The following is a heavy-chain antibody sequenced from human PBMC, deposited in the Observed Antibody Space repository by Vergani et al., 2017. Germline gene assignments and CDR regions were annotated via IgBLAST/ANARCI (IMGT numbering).Heavy chain of an antibody. CDR3: ARGRGPYNWNDVGDY. Sequence: EVQLVESGGGLVQPGGSLRLSCAASGFTFSSYWMSWVRQAPGKGLEWVANIKQDGSEKYYVDSVKGRFTISRDNAKNSLYLQMNSLRAEDTAVYYCARGRGPYNWNDVGDYWGQGTLVTVSS. D-gene: IGHD1-20*01. J-gene: IGHJ4*02. CDR1: GFTFSSYW. CDR2: IKQDGSEK. V-gene: IGHV3-7*03.